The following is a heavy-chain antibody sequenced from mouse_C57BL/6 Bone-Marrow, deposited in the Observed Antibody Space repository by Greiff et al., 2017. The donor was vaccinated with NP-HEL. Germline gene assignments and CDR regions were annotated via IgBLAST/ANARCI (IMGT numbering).Heavy chain of an antibody. CDR3: ARLGYYYFDY. D-gene: IGHD2-3*01. CDR1: GFTFTDYY. J-gene: IGHJ2*01. V-gene: IGHV7-3*01. Sequence: EVMLVESGGGLVQPGGSLSLSCAASGFTFTDYYMSWVRQPPGKALEWLGFIRNKANGYTTEYSASVKGRFTISRDNSQSILYLQMNALRAEDSATYYCARLGYYYFDYWGQGTTLTVSS. CDR2: IRNKANGYTT.